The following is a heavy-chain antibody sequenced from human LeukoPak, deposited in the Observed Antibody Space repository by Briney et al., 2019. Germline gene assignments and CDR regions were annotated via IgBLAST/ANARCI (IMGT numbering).Heavy chain of an antibody. J-gene: IGHJ4*02. D-gene: IGHD5-18*01. CDR3: ASTVGEDTWIQLWLPSDY. V-gene: IGHV4-39*01. CDR1: GGSISSSSYY. CDR2: IYYSGST. Sequence: PSETLSLTCTVSGGSISSSSYYWGWIRQPPGKGLEWIGSIYYSGSTYYNPSLKSRVAISVDTSKNQFSLKLSSVTAADTAVYYCASTVGEDTWIQLWLPSDYWGQGTLVTVSS.